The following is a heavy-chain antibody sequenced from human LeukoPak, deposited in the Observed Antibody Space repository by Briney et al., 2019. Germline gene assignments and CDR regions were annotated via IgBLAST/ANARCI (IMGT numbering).Heavy chain of an antibody. CDR1: GFSFSNYG. J-gene: IGHJ4*02. V-gene: IGHV3-30*02. D-gene: IGHD2-2*01. Sequence: GGSLRLSCEASGFSFSNYGMHWVRQAPGKGLEWVAFIRHDGSDQRYAESVKGRFIISRDNSKNTLYLQMNSLRPEDVGVFYCAKDQCSNTRCYGSPGYWGKGTLVTVSS. CDR3: AKDQCSNTRCYGSPGY. CDR2: IRHDGSDQ.